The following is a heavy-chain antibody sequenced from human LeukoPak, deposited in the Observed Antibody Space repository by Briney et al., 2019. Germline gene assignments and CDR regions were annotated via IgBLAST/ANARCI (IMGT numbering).Heavy chain of an antibody. Sequence: GGSLRLSCAASGFTFSSYAMSWVRQAPGKGLGWVSVISASGGNRYYADSVKGRFTISRDNSKNTLYLQMDSLRAEDTAIYYCAKKKVWFGEYDYWGQGTLVTVSS. CDR1: GFTFSSYA. V-gene: IGHV3-23*01. CDR3: AKKKVWFGEYDY. D-gene: IGHD3-10*01. CDR2: ISASGGNR. J-gene: IGHJ4*02.